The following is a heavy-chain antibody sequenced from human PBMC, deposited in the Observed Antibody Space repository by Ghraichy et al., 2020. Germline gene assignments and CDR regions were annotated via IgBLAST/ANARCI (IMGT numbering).Heavy chain of an antibody. CDR1: GGPISSYY. CDR2: IYYSGST. J-gene: IGHJ2*01. CDR3: ARDEAPDRERWYFDL. Sequence: SETLSLTCTVSGGPISSYYWSWIRQPPGKGMEWIGYIYYSGSTNYNPSLKSRVTISVDTSKSQFSLKLSSVTAADTAVYYCARDEAPDRERWYFDLWGRGTLVTVSS. V-gene: IGHV4-59*01.